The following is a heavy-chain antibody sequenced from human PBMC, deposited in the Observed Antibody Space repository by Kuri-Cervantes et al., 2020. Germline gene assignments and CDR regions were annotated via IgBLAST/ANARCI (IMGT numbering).Heavy chain of an antibody. V-gene: IGHV3-30*19. Sequence: GGSLRLSCAASGFTFSSYGMHWVRQAPGKGLEWVAVISYDGSNKYYADSVKGRFTISRDNSKNTLYLQMNSLRAEDTAVYYCARGAVLRYFDWLPLQYYFDYWGQGTLVTVSS. CDR1: GFTFSSYG. CDR2: ISYDGSNK. J-gene: IGHJ4*02. D-gene: IGHD3-9*01. CDR3: ARGAVLRYFDWLPLQYYFDY.